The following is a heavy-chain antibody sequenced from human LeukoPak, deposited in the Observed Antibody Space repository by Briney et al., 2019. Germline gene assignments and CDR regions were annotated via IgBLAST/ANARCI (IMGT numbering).Heavy chain of an antibody. Sequence: ASVKVSCKASGYTFTSYGISWVRQAPGQGLEWMGWISAYNGNTNYAQKLQGRVTMTTDTSTSTAYMELRSLRSDDTAVYYCARDRLLLWFGESFRNWFDPWGQGTLVTVSS. CDR1: GYTFTSYG. D-gene: IGHD3-10*01. J-gene: IGHJ5*02. V-gene: IGHV1-18*01. CDR2: ISAYNGNT. CDR3: ARDRLLLWFGESFRNWFDP.